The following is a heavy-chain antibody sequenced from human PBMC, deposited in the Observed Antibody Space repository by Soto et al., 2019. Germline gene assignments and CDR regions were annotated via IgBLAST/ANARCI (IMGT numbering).Heavy chain of an antibody. CDR3: ARERLTLSYGLDV. V-gene: IGHV3-48*02. CDR1: GFTFSSYS. Sequence: GGSLRLSCAASGFTFSSYSMNWVRQAPGKGLEWVSYISGSTNTIYYADSVKGRFTISRDNAKNSLYLQMNSLRDEDTAVYYCARERLTLSYGLDVWGQGTTVTVSS. D-gene: IGHD2-21*02. J-gene: IGHJ6*02. CDR2: ISGSTNTI.